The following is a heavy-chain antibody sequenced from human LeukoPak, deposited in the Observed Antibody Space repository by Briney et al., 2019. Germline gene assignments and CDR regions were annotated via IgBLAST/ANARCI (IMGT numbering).Heavy chain of an antibody. CDR1: GYTFTSYG. D-gene: IGHD3-22*01. Sequence: ASVKVSCKASGYTFTSYGISWVRQAPGQGLEWMGWISAYNGNTNYAQKLQGRVTMTTDTSTSTAYMELRSLRSDDTAVYYCARDGDYYDSSGYQTPTGAFDYWGQGTLVTVSS. V-gene: IGHV1-18*01. J-gene: IGHJ4*02. CDR3: ARDGDYYDSSGYQTPTGAFDY. CDR2: ISAYNGNT.